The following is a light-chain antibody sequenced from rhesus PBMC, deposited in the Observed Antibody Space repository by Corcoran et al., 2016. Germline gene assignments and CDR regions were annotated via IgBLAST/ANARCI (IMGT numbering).Light chain of an antibody. CDR3: QQHNNLPYS. V-gene: IGKV1-69*01. J-gene: IGKJ2*01. CDR1: QGISNY. Sequence: DIQMTQSPSSLSASVGDRVTITCRASQGISNYLAWYQKKQGKAPKVLIYRASTLETGVPSRFSGSGSGTNFTLIITSLQPEALATYYCQQHNNLPYSFGQETKVEIK. CDR2: RAS.